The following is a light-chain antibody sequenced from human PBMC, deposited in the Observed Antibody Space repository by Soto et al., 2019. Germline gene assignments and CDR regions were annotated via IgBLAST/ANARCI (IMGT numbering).Light chain of an antibody. J-gene: IGLJ1*01. V-gene: IGLV2-14*01. CDR1: SSEVGGYNY. CDR2: EVS. CDR3: SSYTSSSTPYV. Sequence: QSALTQRASVSGSPVQSITISCTGTSSEVGGYNYVSWYQQPPGKAPKRMIYEVSNRPSGVSNRSSGSKSGNTASLTISGLQAEDEADYYGSSYTSSSTPYVFGTGTKVTLL.